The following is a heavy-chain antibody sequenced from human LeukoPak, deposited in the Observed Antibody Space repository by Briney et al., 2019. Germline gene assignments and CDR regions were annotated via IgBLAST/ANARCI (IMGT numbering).Heavy chain of an antibody. Sequence: SVKVSCKASGGTFSSYAISWVRQAPGQGLEWMGGIIPIFGTANYAQKFQGRVTITADESTSTAYMELSSLRSEDTAVYYCARGTDTAMVTSIAHDYWGQGTLVTVSS. CDR1: GGTFSSYA. CDR3: ARGTDTAMVTSIAHDY. J-gene: IGHJ4*02. D-gene: IGHD5-18*01. V-gene: IGHV1-69*13. CDR2: IIPIFGTA.